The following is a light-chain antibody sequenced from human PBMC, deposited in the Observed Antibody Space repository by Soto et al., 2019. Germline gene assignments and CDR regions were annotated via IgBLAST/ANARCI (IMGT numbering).Light chain of an antibody. CDR2: DAS. CDR3: QQYNSYSPWT. Sequence: DIQMTQSPSTLSASVGDRVTITCRASQSISSWLAWYQQKPGKAPNLLIYDASSLESGVPSRFSGSGSGTDFTLTISSLQPDDFATYYCQQYNSYSPWTFGQGTKVDIK. V-gene: IGKV1-5*01. J-gene: IGKJ1*01. CDR1: QSISSW.